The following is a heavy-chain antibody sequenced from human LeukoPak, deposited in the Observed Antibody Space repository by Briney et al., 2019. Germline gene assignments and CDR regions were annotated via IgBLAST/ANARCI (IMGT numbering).Heavy chain of an antibody. CDR3: AKDMGYCSGGSCYGMDV. V-gene: IGHV3-9*01. D-gene: IGHD2-15*01. CDR1: GFTFDDYA. CDR2: ISWNSGSI. Sequence: GGSLRLSCAASGFTFDDYAMHWVRQAPGKGPEWVSGISWNSGSIGYADSVKGRFTISRDNAKNSLYLQMNSLRAEDTALYYCAKDMGYCSGGSCYGMDVWGQGTTVTVSS. J-gene: IGHJ6*02.